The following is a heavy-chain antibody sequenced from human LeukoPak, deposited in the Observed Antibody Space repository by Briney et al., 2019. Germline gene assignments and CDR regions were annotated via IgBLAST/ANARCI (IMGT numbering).Heavy chain of an antibody. CDR2: ISGSGGST. CDR1: GFTFSNYA. D-gene: IGHD6-13*01. CDR3: AKDAIAAAESTY. J-gene: IGHJ4*02. Sequence: GGSLRLSCAASGFTFSNYAMSWVRQAPTKGLEWVSTISGSGGSTYYADSVEGRFTISRDNSKNTLYLQMNSLRAEDTAVYYCAKDAIAAAESTYWGQGTLVTVSS. V-gene: IGHV3-23*01.